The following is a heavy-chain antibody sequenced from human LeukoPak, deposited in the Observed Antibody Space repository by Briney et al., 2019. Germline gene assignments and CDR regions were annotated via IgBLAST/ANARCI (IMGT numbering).Heavy chain of an antibody. CDR3: ARGVGGWLRFFDY. D-gene: IGHD5-12*01. Sequence: SETLSLTCAVYGGSFSGYYWSWIRQPPGKGLEWIGEINHSVSTNYNPSPKSRVTISVNTSKNQFSLKLSSVTAADTAVYYCARGVGGWLRFFDYWGQGTLVTVSS. CDR1: GGSFSGYY. J-gene: IGHJ4*02. CDR2: INHSVST. V-gene: IGHV4-34*01.